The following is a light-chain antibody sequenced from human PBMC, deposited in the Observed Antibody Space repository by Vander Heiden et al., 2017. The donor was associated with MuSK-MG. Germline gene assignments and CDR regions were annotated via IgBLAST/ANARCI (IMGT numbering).Light chain of an antibody. Sequence: DIVMTQSPDSLAVSLGERATINCKSSQSVLYSSNNKNYLAWYQQKSGQPPKLLISWAFTRESGVPDRFSGSGSGTDFTLTISSLQAEDVAVYYCQQYYSTPWTFGQGTKVEIK. CDR2: WAF. CDR1: QSVLYSSNNKNY. CDR3: QQYYSTPWT. J-gene: IGKJ1*01. V-gene: IGKV4-1*01.